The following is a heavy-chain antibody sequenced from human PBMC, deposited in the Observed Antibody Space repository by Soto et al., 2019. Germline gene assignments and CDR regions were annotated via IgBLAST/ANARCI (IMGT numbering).Heavy chain of an antibody. CDR1: GFTFSSYA. D-gene: IGHD3-10*01. Sequence: GGSLRLSCAASGFTFSSYAMHWVRQAPCKGLEWVAVISYDGSNKYYADSVKGRFTIARDNSKNPLYLQMNSLRAEDMAVYDCARFKRDWIEAAGSGSYYDYWGQGTLVTVSS. CDR3: ARFKRDWIEAAGSGSYYDY. J-gene: IGHJ4*02. V-gene: IGHV3-30-3*01. CDR2: ISYDGSNK.